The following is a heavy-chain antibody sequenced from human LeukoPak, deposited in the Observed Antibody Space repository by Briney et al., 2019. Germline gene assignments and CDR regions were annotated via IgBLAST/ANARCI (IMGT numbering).Heavy chain of an antibody. Sequence: GGSLRLSCAASGFTLSSYAMSWVRQAPGKGLEWVSVIYSGGSTYYADSVKGRFTISRDNSKSTLYIQMNSLRAEDTAVYYCARAKPKNMVRGLIMRRESRYYFDYWGQGTLVTVSS. D-gene: IGHD3-10*01. V-gene: IGHV3-53*01. CDR2: IYSGGST. CDR1: GFTLSSYA. J-gene: IGHJ4*02. CDR3: ARAKPKNMVRGLIMRRESRYYFDY.